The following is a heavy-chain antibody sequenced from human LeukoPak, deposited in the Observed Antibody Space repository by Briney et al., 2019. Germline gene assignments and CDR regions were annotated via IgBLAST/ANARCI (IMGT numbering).Heavy chain of an antibody. CDR3: ARARWQQRYFDY. Sequence: ASVKVSCKAFGGTFSSYAISWVRQAPGQGLEWMGGIIPIFGTANYAQKFQVRVTITTDESTSTAYMELSSLRSEDTAVYYCARARWQQRYFDYWGQGTLVTVSS. CDR2: IIPIFGTA. D-gene: IGHD6-13*01. V-gene: IGHV1-69*05. CDR1: GGTFSSYA. J-gene: IGHJ4*02.